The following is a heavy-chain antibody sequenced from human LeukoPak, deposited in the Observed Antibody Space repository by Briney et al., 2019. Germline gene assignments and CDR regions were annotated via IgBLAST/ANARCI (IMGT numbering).Heavy chain of an antibody. CDR3: ARDSGNYYYYYMDV. J-gene: IGHJ6*03. CDR1: GFSLSNYW. Sequence: GGSLRLSCKASGFSLSNYWMNWVRQVPGKGLEWVANIMQDGSQKYYVDSVKGRFTISRDNVKNSLYLQMNSLRAEDTAVYYCARDSGNYYYYYMDVWGKGTTVTVSS. D-gene: IGHD3-10*01. V-gene: IGHV3-7*01. CDR2: IMQDGSQK.